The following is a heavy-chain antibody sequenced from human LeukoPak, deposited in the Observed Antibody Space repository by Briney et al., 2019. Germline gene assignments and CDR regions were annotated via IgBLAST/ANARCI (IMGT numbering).Heavy chain of an antibody. Sequence: SETLSLTCTVSGYSISSGYYWGWIRQPPGKGLEWIGSIYHSGSTYYNPSLKSRVTISVDTSKNQFSLKLSSVTAADTAVYYCARESSTPYYYYMDVWGKGTSVTISS. CDR1: GYSISSGYY. V-gene: IGHV4-38-2*02. D-gene: IGHD2-2*01. J-gene: IGHJ6*03. CDR3: ARESSTPYYYYMDV. CDR2: IYHSGST.